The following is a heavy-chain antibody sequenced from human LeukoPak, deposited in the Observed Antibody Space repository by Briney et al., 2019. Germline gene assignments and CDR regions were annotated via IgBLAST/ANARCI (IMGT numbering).Heavy chain of an antibody. Sequence: GGSLRLSCTASGLTFSNYWMSWVRQAPGKGLEWVANIKEDVSETYYVASVKGRFTISRDNAKNSLYLQMNSLRAEDTAVYYCAREIHSSGWYVDYWGQGTLVTVSS. CDR3: AREIHSSGWYVDY. CDR1: GLTFSNYW. CDR2: IKEDVSET. V-gene: IGHV3-7*01. D-gene: IGHD6-19*01. J-gene: IGHJ4*02.